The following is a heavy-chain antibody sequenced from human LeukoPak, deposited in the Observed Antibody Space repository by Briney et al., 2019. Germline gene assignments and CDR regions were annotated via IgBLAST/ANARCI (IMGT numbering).Heavy chain of an antibody. CDR2: ISYDGSNK. D-gene: IGHD1-26*01. CDR1: GFTFSSYA. Sequence: PGRSLRLSCAASGFTFSSYAMHWVRQAPGKGLEWVAVISYDGSNKYYADSVKGRFTISRDNSKNTLYLQMNSLRAEDTAVYYCARGVSTRKWELLKTDLDYWGQGTLVTVSS. CDR3: ARGVSTRKWELLKTDLDY. V-gene: IGHV3-30-3*01. J-gene: IGHJ4*02.